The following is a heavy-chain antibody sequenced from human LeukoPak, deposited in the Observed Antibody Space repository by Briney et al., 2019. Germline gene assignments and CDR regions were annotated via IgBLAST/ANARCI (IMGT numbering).Heavy chain of an antibody. CDR3: ARARFSSVDFDY. CDR2: ISSNGGST. J-gene: IGHJ4*02. D-gene: IGHD6-19*01. Sequence: PGGSLRLSCAASGSTFSSYAMHWVRQAPGKGLEYVSAISSNGGSTYYANSVKGRFTISRDNSKNTLYLQMGSLRAEDMAVYYCARARFSSVDFDYWGQGTLVTVSS. CDR1: GSTFSSYA. V-gene: IGHV3-64*01.